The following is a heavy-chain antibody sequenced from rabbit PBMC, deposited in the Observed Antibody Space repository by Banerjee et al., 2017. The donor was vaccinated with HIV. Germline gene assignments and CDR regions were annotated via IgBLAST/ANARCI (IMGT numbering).Heavy chain of an antibody. CDR2: IDTGSSGFT. J-gene: IGHJ6*01. V-gene: IGHV1S40*01. Sequence: QSLEESGGDLVKPGASLTLTCTASGVSFSNNYYMCWVRQAPGKGLEWIACIDTGSSGFTYFASWAKGRFTISKTSSTTVTLQMTSLTAADTATYFCARDSGSSFSSYGMDLWGQGTLVT. CDR3: ARDSGSSFSSYGMDL. CDR1: GVSFSNNYY. D-gene: IGHD8-1*01.